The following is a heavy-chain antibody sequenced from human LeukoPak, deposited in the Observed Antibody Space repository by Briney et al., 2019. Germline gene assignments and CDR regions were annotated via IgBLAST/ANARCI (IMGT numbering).Heavy chain of an antibody. Sequence: SETLSLTCAVYGGSFSGYYWSWIRQPPGKGLEWIGEINHSGSTYYNPSLKSRVTISVDTSKNQFSLKLSSVTAADTAVYYCASIGSSSWYRDAFDIWGQGTMVTVSS. CDR1: GGSFSGYY. J-gene: IGHJ3*02. CDR3: ASIGSSSWYRDAFDI. V-gene: IGHV4-34*09. CDR2: INHSGST. D-gene: IGHD6-13*01.